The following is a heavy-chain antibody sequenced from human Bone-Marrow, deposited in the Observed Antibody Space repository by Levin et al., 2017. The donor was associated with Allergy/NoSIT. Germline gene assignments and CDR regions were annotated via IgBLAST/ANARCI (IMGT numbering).Heavy chain of an antibody. CDR1: GDSISSDNYY. J-gene: IGHJ6*03. D-gene: IGHD5-18*01. CDR2: VYSSGSA. V-gene: IGHV4-61*02. Sequence: SETLSLTCTVSGDSISSDNYYWSWIRQPAGKGLEWIGRVYSSGSANYNPSLKSRVTISVDTSRNQFSLKLSSVTAADTAVYFCASSSYRQGTNYYYYYYMDVWGKGTTVTVSS. CDR3: ASSSYRQGTNYYYYYYMDV.